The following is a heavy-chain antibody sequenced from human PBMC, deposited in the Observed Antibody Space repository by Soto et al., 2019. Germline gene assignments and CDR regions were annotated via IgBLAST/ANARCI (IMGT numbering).Heavy chain of an antibody. CDR2: IDPSDSYT. CDR1: GYSFTSYW. V-gene: IGHV5-10-1*01. D-gene: IGHD1-20*01. Sequence: GESLKISCKGSGYSFTSYWISWVRQMPGKGLEWMGRIDPSDSYTNYSPSFQGHVTISADKSISTAYLQWSSLKASDTAMYYCARHNPRADLITGTWGFDPWGQGTLVTVSS. CDR3: ARHNPRADLITGTWGFDP. J-gene: IGHJ5*02.